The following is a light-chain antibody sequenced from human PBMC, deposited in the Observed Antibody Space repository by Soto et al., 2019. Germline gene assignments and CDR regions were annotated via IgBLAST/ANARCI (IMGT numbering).Light chain of an antibody. CDR1: QGISNY. Sequence: DIQITQSPSSLSAYVGDRVTITCRASQGISNYLAWYQQKPGKLPKLLIYEASTLQSGVPFRFSGSGFGTDFNLHVRGLERDAVAAYYCHKSNSAPFTFGPGTKGHI. CDR2: EAS. V-gene: IGKV1-27*01. J-gene: IGKJ3*01. CDR3: HKSNSAPFT.